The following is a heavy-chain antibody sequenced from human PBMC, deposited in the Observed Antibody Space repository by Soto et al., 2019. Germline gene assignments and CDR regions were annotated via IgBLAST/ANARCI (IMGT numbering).Heavy chain of an antibody. V-gene: IGHV4-4*02. Sequence: SETLSLTCTVSGGSIINSNWWHWVRQPPGKGLEWIGEIYHSGTTNYSPSLESRATILVDKSKNQFSLKLSSVTAADTAVDYCARELAVTGLDYWGQGTLVTVSS. CDR1: GGSIINSNW. D-gene: IGHD2-21*02. J-gene: IGHJ4*02. CDR2: IYHSGTT. CDR3: ARELAVTGLDY.